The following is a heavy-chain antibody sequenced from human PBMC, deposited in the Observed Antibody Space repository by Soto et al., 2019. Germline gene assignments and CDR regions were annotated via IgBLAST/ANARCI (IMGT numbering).Heavy chain of an antibody. V-gene: IGHV3-74*01. CDR2: INSDGSST. D-gene: IGHD2-2*01. CDR1: GFTFSSYW. CDR3: ALVGGYCSSTSCFDY. J-gene: IGHJ4*02. Sequence: EVQLVESGGGLVQPGGSLRLSCAASGFTFSSYWMHWVRQAPGKGLVWVSRINSDGSSTSYADSVKGRFTISRDNAKNTLYLQMNSLRAEDTAVYYCALVGGYCSSTSCFDYWGQGTLVPVSS.